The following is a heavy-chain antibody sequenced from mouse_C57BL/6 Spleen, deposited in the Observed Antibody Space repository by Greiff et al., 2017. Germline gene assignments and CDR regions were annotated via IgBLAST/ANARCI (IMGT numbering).Heavy chain of an antibody. V-gene: IGHV3-6*01. J-gene: IGHJ4*01. CDR2: ISYDGSN. CDR3: ARDLTTVVANYAMDY. CDR1: CFSITSCYY. D-gene: IGHD1-1*01. Sequence: EVQLLESGPGLVQPSQSLSLTCSVTCFSITSCYYWNCLRHLPGNNLEWLAFISYDGSNNYHPSLKTRISITRDTSKNQFFLKLNSVTTEDTATYYCARDLTTVVANYAMDYWGQGTSVTVSS.